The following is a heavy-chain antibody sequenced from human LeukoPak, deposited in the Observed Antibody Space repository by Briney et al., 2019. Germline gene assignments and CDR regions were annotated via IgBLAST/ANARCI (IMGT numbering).Heavy chain of an antibody. Sequence: GGSLILSCAASGFTFSSYAMHWVRRAPGKGLEWVAVISSDGNNKYYADSVKGRFTISRDNSKNTLYLQMNSLRAEDTAVYYCARDEYLWVVIQLGLFDYWGQGTLVTVSS. CDR3: ARDEYLWVVIQLGLFDY. CDR2: ISSDGNNK. V-gene: IGHV3-30-3*01. J-gene: IGHJ4*02. D-gene: IGHD2-2*01. CDR1: GFTFSSYA.